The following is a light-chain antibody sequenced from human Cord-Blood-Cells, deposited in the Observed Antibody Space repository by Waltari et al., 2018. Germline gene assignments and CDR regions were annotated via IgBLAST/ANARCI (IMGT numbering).Light chain of an antibody. CDR3: SSYTSSSTLV. CDR2: DVS. CDR1: SSDVGGYNY. J-gene: IGLJ2*01. V-gene: IGLV2-14*04. Sequence: ISCTGTSSDVGGYNYVSWYQQHPGKAPKLKIYDVSKRPSGVSNRFSGSKSGNTASLTISGLQAEDEADYYCSSYTSSSTLVFGGGTKLTVL.